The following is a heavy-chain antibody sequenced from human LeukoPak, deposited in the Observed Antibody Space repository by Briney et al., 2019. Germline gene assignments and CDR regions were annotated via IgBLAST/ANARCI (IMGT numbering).Heavy chain of an antibody. V-gene: IGHV1-69*06. D-gene: IGHD5-18*01. Sequence: ASVKVSCKASGGTFSSYAISWVRQAPGQGLEWMGGIIPIFGTANYAQKFQGRVTITADKSTSTAYMELSSLRSEDTAVYYCARRQLWSQFDAFGIWGQGTMVTVSS. CDR1: GGTFSSYA. J-gene: IGHJ3*02. CDR2: IIPIFGTA. CDR3: ARRQLWSQFDAFGI.